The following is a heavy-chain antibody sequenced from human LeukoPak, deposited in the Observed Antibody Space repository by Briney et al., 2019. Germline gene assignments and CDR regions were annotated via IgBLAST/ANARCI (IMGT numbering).Heavy chain of an antibody. CDR2: INHSGST. J-gene: IGHJ4*02. CDR3: ARAVVVTAGFDY. V-gene: IGHV4-39*07. CDR1: GGSISSSSYY. Sequence: SETLSLTCTVSGGSISSSSYYWGWIRQPPGKGLEWIGEINHSGSTNYNPSLKSRVTISVDTSKNQFSLKLSSVTAADTAVYYCARAVVVTAGFDYWGQGTLVTVSS. D-gene: IGHD2-15*01.